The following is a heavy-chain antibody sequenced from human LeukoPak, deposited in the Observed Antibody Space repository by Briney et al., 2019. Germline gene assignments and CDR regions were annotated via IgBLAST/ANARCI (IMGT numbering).Heavy chain of an antibody. CDR1: GGSFSGYY. CDR2: INHSGST. D-gene: IGHD1-26*01. J-gene: IGHJ4*02. CDR3: ARGVGATFGN. Sequence: SEPVSLTCAVYGGSFSGYYWSWIRQPPGKGLEWIGEINHSGSTNYNPSLKSRVTISVDTSKNQFSLKLSSVTAADTAVYYCARGVGATFGNWGQGTLASVSS. V-gene: IGHV4-34*01.